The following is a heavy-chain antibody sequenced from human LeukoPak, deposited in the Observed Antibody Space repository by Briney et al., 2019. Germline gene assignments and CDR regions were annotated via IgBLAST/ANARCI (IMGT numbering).Heavy chain of an antibody. CDR1: GGSIRSSYYY. Sequence: TSSETLSLTCTVSGGSIRSSYYYWGWIRQPPGKGLEWIGSIYDSGSTYYNPSLKSRVTISVDTSKNQFSLKLNSVTAADTAVYYCARSGYGDYPRYFQHWGQGTLVTVSS. CDR3: ARSGYGDYPRYFQH. D-gene: IGHD4-17*01. J-gene: IGHJ1*01. V-gene: IGHV4-39*01. CDR2: IYDSGST.